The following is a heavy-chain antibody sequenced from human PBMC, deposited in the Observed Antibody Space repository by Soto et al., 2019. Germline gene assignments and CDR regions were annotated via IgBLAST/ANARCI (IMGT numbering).Heavy chain of an antibody. D-gene: IGHD3-3*01. Sequence: QVQLMQSGAEVRKPGSSVTVSCKASGGTFSSNPISWVRQAPGQGLEWMGGIIPIFATPHYARRFLDRVTLTADRSTNTPYMELTGLTSEDKAIYYCARDLSAVKRFESFKYYRMAVWGQGTTVTVS. CDR1: GGTFSSNP. CDR2: IIPIFATP. J-gene: IGHJ6*02. V-gene: IGHV1-69*06. CDR3: ARDLSAVKRFESFKYYRMAV.